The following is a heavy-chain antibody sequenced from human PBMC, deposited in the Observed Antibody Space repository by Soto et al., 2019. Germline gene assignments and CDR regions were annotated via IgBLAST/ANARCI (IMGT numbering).Heavy chain of an antibody. CDR1: GYTFSSYF. CDR3: ATDLPPVDY. J-gene: IGHJ4*02. V-gene: IGHV1-18*01. CDR2: ISAYNGNT. Sequence: QVQLEQSGAEVKKPGASVKVTFKACGYTFSSYFISWVRLALGQVLEWMGWISAYNGNTNYAQNLQGRVTMTTDTSTSTAYMELRSLRSDDTAVYYCATDLPPVDYWGQGTLVTVSS.